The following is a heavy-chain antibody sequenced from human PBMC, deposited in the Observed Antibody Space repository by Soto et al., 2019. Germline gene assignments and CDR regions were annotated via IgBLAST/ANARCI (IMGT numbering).Heavy chain of an antibody. Sequence: SQTLSLTCAISGDSVSSNSVAWNWIRQSPSRGLEWLGRTYYRSKWYKEYAVSVRSRITISPDTSKNQFSLQLNSVTPEDTAVYYCARGKRFDYWGQGTLVTVSS. J-gene: IGHJ4*02. CDR2: TYYRSKWYK. V-gene: IGHV6-1*01. CDR3: ARGKRFDY. CDR1: GDSVSSNSVA.